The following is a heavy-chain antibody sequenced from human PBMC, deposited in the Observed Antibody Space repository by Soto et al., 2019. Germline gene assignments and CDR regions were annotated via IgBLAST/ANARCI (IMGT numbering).Heavy chain of an antibody. CDR1: GGTFSSYT. Sequence: SVKVFCKASGGTFSSYTISWVRQAPGQGLEWMGRIIPILGIANYAQKFQGRVTITADKSTSTAYMELSSLRSEDTAVYYCERVPDQRSSSNEFDYWGQGTLVTVSS. CDR2: IIPILGIA. CDR3: ERVPDQRSSSNEFDY. V-gene: IGHV1-69*02. D-gene: IGHD6-13*01. J-gene: IGHJ4*02.